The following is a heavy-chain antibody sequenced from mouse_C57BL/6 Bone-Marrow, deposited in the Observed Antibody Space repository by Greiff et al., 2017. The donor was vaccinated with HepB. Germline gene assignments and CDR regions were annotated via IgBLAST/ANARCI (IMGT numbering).Heavy chain of an antibody. CDR3: VKAVQLGRNAMDY. CDR1: GFTFTDYY. D-gene: IGHD4-1*02. Sequence: EASGFTFTDYYMSWVRQPPGKAPEWLALIRNKANGYTTEYTASVKGRFTISRDNSQNILYLQMNTLRAEESATYYCVKAVQLGRNAMDYWGQGTSVTVSS. V-gene: IGHV7-4*01. CDR2: IRNKANGYTT. J-gene: IGHJ4*01.